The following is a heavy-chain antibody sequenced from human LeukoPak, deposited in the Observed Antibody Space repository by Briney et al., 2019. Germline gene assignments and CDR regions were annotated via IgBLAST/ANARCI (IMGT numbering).Heavy chain of an antibody. Sequence: ASVKVSCKASGYTFTSYGISWVRQAPGQGLAWMGWISAYNGKTDYAQELQDRVTMTTDTSTSTAYMELRSLRSDDTAVYYCARGGVWFSMGDVFDIWGQGTMVTVSS. CDR1: GYTFTSYG. CDR3: ARGGVWFSMGDVFDI. J-gene: IGHJ3*02. V-gene: IGHV1-18*01. D-gene: IGHD2-8*01. CDR2: ISAYNGKT.